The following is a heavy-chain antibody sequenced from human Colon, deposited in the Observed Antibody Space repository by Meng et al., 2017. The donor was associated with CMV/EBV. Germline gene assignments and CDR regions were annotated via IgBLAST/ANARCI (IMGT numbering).Heavy chain of an antibody. D-gene: IGHD3-10*01. J-gene: IGHJ6*02. CDR3: ARALRCTVPPCNINHYYGMDV. Sequence: ASVKVSCKASGYTFRNYDVNWVRQVPGQGLEWMGWMNPDSGDTVYSQRFQGRVSMTRDTSITTAYLDLSSLRSDDTAIYYCARALRCTVPPCNINHYYGMDVWGQGTAVTVSS. V-gene: IGHV1-8*01. CDR2: MNPDSGDT. CDR1: GYTFRNYD.